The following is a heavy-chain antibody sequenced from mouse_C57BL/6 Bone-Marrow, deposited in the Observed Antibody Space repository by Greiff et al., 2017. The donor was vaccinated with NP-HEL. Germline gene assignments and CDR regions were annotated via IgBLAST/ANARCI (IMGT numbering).Heavy chain of an antibody. CDR3: ARTGTWYFDV. D-gene: IGHD4-1*01. J-gene: IGHJ1*03. CDR1: GYTFTSYT. Sequence: VQLQHSGAELARPGASVKMSCKASGYTFTSYTMHWVKQRPGQGLEWIGYINPSSGYTKYNQKFKDKATLTADKSSSTAYMQLSSLTSEDSAVYYCARTGTWYFDVWGTGTTVTVSS. CDR2: INPSSGYT. V-gene: IGHV1-4*01.